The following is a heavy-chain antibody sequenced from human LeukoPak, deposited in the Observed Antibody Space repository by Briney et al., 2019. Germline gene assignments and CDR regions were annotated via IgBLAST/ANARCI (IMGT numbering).Heavy chain of an antibody. CDR1: GGSISSRSYF. CDR3: ARQSSPELELRRAHFDY. CDR2: IYYSGST. J-gene: IGHJ4*02. V-gene: IGHV4-39*01. Sequence: PSETLSLTCTVFGGSISSRSYFWGWIRQPPGKGLEWIGSIYYSGSTYYNPSVKSRVTISVDTSKNLFSLKMNSVTAADTAVYYCARQSSPELELRRAHFDYWGQGTLVTVSS. D-gene: IGHD1-7*01.